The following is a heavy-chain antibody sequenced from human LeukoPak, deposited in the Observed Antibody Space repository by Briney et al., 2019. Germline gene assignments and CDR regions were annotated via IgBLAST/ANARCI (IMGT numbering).Heavy chain of an antibody. J-gene: IGHJ4*02. V-gene: IGHV4-39*01. D-gene: IGHD3-16*02. CDR2: IYYSGST. CDR1: GGSISSSSYY. Sequence: PSETLSLTCTVSGGSISSSSYYWGWIRQPPGKGLEWIGSIYYSGSTYYNPSLKSRVTISVDTSKNQFSLKLSSVTAADTAVYYCASRSFKRDTHYFDYWGQGTLVTVSS. CDR3: ASRSFKRDTHYFDY.